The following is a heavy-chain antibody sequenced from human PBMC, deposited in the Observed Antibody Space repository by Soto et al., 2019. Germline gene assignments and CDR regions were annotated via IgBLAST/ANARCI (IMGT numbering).Heavy chain of an antibody. V-gene: IGHV1-46*01. CDR2: INPSGGST. J-gene: IGHJ3*02. Sequence: ASVKVSCKASGYTFTSYYMHCVRQAPGQGLEWMGIINPSGGSTSYAQKFQGRVTMTRDTSTSTVYMELSSLRSEDTAVYYCARDRPHRGQPNAFDIWGQGTMVTVSS. D-gene: IGHD1-26*01. CDR1: GYTFTSYY. CDR3: ARDRPHRGQPNAFDI.